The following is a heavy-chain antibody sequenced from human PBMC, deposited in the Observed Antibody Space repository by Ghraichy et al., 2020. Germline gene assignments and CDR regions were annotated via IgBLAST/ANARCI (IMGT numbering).Heavy chain of an antibody. Sequence: SETLSLTCTVSGGSISSYYWSWIRQPAGKGLEWIGRIFTSGNTNYNPSLKSRVTMSVHSSKNQFSLKLSSVTAADTAVYYCARDRSGSYFPDYWGQGTLVTVSS. D-gene: IGHD1-26*01. CDR3: ARDRSGSYFPDY. CDR2: IFTSGNT. J-gene: IGHJ4*02. CDR1: GGSISSYY. V-gene: IGHV4-4*07.